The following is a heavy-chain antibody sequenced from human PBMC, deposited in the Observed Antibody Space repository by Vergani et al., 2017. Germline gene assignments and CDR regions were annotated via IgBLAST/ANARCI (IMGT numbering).Heavy chain of an antibody. CDR3: AVRPRVNLVGGESVTKRTFDY. D-gene: IGHD2-8*02. J-gene: IGHJ4*02. CDR2: ICHTEDT. CDR1: GDSISSNNC. V-gene: IGHV4-4*03. Sequence: QVRLEESGPGLVKPPGTLSLTCAVSGDSISSNNCWTWVRQPPGKGLEWIGEICHTEDTKYSPSLKSRVTVAVDESRNLFSLRLNSVTAADTAMYYCAVRPRVNLVGGESVTKRTFDYWSQGSLVTVSS.